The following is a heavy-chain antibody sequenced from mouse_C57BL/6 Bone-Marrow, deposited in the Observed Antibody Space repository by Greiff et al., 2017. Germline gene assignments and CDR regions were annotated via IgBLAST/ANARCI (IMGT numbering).Heavy chain of an antibody. J-gene: IGHJ4*01. CDR3: ARRYSNYPYYYAMDY. Sequence: VQLQQPGAELVKPGASVKLSCKASGYTFTSYWMHWVKQRPGQGLKWIGMIHPNSGSTNYNEKFKSKATLTVDKSSSTAYMQLSSLTSEDSAVYYCARRYSNYPYYYAMDYWGQGTSVTVSS. V-gene: IGHV1-64*01. CDR1: GYTFTSYW. CDR2: IHPNSGST. D-gene: IGHD2-5*01.